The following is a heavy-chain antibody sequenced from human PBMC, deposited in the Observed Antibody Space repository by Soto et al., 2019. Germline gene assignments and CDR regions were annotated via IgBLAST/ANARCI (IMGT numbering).Heavy chain of an antibody. V-gene: IGHV3-30-3*01. CDR3: ARDHDYGVLRRVYYYYYGLDV. J-gene: IGHJ6*02. D-gene: IGHD4-17*01. CDR2: ISYDGSKK. CDR1: GFTFSSYG. Sequence: GGSLRLSCAASGFTFSSYGMHWVRQAPGKGLEWVAVISYDGSKKYYADSVKGRFTISRDNSKNTLYLQMNSLRAEDTAVYYCARDHDYGVLRRVYYYYYGLDVWGQGTTVTVSS.